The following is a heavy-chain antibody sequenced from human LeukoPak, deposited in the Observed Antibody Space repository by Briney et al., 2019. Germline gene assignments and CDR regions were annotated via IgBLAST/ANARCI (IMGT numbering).Heavy chain of an antibody. CDR2: ISSNGDNT. CDR1: GFTFSTYA. J-gene: IGHJ4*02. CDR3: ARGTGY. V-gene: IGHV3-64D*06. Sequence: GGSLRLSCSVSGFTFSTYAMHWVRQAPGKGLEYVSAISSNGDNTYYADSVKGRFTISRDNSKNTPYLQMSSLRADDTAVYYCARGTGYWGQGTLVTVSS.